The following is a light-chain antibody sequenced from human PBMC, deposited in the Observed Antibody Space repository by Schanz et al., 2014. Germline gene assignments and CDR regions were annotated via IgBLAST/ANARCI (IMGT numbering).Light chain of an antibody. CDR1: SSDAGGFTY. Sequence: QSALTQPRSVSGSPGQSVTISCTGVSSDAGGFTYVSWYQQLPGKAPKLMIYDVSKRPSGVPARFSGSKSGNTASLTVSWLQAEDEAVYYCSSYVGSNNWVFGGGTKLTVL. CDR3: SSYVGSNNWV. V-gene: IGLV2-11*01. CDR2: DVS. J-gene: IGLJ3*02.